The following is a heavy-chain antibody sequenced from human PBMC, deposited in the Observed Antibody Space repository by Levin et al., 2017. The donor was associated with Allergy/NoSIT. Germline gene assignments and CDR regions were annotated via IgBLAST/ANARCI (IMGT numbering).Heavy chain of an antibody. Sequence: SGGSLRLSCAASGFTFSSYSMNWVRQAQGEGLEWVSYISNSGSTTYYADSVKGRFTISRDNAKNSLYLQMNSLRAEDTAVYYCASPIGYCSGGSCYSIYYYYGMDVWGQGTTVTVSS. CDR3: ASPIGYCSGGSCYSIYYYYGMDV. CDR1: GFTFSSYS. V-gene: IGHV3-48*04. J-gene: IGHJ6*02. D-gene: IGHD2-15*01. CDR2: ISNSGSTT.